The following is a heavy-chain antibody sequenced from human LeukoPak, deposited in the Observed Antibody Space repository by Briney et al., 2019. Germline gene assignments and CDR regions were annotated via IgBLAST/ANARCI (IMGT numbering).Heavy chain of an antibody. CDR2: ISGSGGST. CDR3: ANVYSSSNIYYFDY. V-gene: IGHV3-23*01. J-gene: IGHJ4*02. CDR1: GFTFSNYA. D-gene: IGHD6-13*01. Sequence: PGGSLRLSCAASGFTFSNYALTWVRQAPGEGLEWVSAISGSGGSTYYADSVKGRFTISRDNSKNTLYLQMNSLRAEDTAVYYCANVYSSSNIYYFDYWGQGTLVTVSS.